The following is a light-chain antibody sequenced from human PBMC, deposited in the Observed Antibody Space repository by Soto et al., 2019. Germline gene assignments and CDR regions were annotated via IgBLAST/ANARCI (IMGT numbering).Light chain of an antibody. J-gene: IGKJ4*01. CDR2: DTS. Sequence: DIVMTQSPATLSVSPGDRATLSCRASQGIGSTLAWYQQKPGQTPRLLIYDTSIRETGVPARFRGSASGTEFTLTITSLQSEDFAVYYCQHCDNWPLTFGGGTRVESK. CDR1: QGIGST. V-gene: IGKV3-15*01. CDR3: QHCDNWPLT.